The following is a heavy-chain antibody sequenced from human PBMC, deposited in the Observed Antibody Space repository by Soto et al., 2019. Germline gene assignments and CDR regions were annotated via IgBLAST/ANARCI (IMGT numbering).Heavy chain of an antibody. J-gene: IGHJ4*02. CDR2: ISYDGSNK. CDR1: NLG. V-gene: IGHV3-30*18. CDR3: AKPRQITSLLLYYFDY. D-gene: IGHD2-15*01. Sequence: NLGSHRISKTKGKGLEWVAVISYDGSNKYYADSVKGRFTISRDNSKNTLYLQMNSLRAEDTAVYYCAKPRQITSLLLYYFDYWGQGTLVTVSS.